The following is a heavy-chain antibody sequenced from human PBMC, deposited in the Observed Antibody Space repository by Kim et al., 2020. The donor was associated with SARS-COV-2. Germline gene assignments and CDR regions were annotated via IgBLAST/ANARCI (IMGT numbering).Heavy chain of an antibody. V-gene: IGHV5-51*01. CDR3: ARHAGWEWLRYPAGLRSDYYGMDV. CDR1: GYSFTSYW. Sequence: GESLKISCKGSGYSFTSYWIGWVRQMPGKGLEWMGIIYPGDSDTRYSPSFQGQVTISADKSISTAYLQWSSLKASDTAMYYCARHAGWEWLRYPAGLRSDYYGMDVWGQGTTVTVSS. CDR2: IYPGDSDT. J-gene: IGHJ6*02. D-gene: IGHD5-12*01.